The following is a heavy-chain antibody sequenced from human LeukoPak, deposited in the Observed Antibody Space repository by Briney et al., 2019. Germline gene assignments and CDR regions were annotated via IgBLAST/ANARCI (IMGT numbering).Heavy chain of an antibody. CDR3: ARAPSEIGGYYPEYFRH. Sequence: NPGGSLRLSCAASGFTFSSYAMSWVRQAPGKGLEWVSAISGSGGSTYYADSVKGRFTISRDNAKNTLSLQMNSLRPEDTGVYYCARAPSEIGGYYPEYFRHWGQGTLVTVSS. D-gene: IGHD3-3*01. J-gene: IGHJ1*01. V-gene: IGHV3-23*01. CDR2: ISGSGGST. CDR1: GFTFSSYA.